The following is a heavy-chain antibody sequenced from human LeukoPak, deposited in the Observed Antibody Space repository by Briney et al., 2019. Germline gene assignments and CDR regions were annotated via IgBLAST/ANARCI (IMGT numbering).Heavy chain of an antibody. D-gene: IGHD4-17*01. J-gene: IGHJ4*02. CDR3: AKDTHNGDYGGLIDY. CDR1: GFTFSIYG. CDR2: ISGSGDNT. V-gene: IGHV3-23*01. Sequence: GGSLRLSCAASGFTFSIYGMSWVRQAPGKGLEWVSAISGSGDNTYYADSVKGRFTVSRDNSKNTLYLQMNSLRVEDTAVYYCAKDTHNGDYGGLIDYWGQGTLVTVSS.